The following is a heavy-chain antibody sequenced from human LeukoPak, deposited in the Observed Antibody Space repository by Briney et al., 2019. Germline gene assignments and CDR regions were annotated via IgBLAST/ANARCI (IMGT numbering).Heavy chain of an antibody. V-gene: IGHV3-66*01. D-gene: IGHD2-2*01. CDR2: IYSGGST. J-gene: IGHJ4*02. CDR3: ARVGDCGRASCYAIDY. Sequence: GGSLRLSCAASGFTVSSNYMSWVRQAPGKGLEWVSIIYSGGSTYYTDSVRGRFIISRDISKNTLYLQMNSLRAEDTAVYYCARVGDCGRASCYAIDYWGQGALVTVSS. CDR1: GFTVSSNY.